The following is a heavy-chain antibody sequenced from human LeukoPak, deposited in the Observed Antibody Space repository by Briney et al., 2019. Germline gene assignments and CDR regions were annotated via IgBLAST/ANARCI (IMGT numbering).Heavy chain of an antibody. CDR3: ARVLGQQLVRGWFDP. V-gene: IGHV1-69*05. D-gene: IGHD6-13*01. J-gene: IGHJ5*02. CDR1: GGTFSSYA. CDR2: IIPIFGTV. Sequence: SVKVSCKASGGTFSSYAISWVPQAPGQALEWMGGIIPIFGTVNYAQKFQGRVTITTDESTSTAYMELSSLRSEDTAVYYCARVLGQQLVRGWFDPWGQGTLLTVSS.